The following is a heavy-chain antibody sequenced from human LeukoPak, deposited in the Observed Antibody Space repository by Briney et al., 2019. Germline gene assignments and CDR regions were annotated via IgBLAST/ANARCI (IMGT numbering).Heavy chain of an antibody. CDR1: GGSISSSPCY. J-gene: IGHJ4*02. Sequence: SETLSLTCTVSGGSISSSPCYWGWIRQPPGRELECIGTICSSGSTYYNPSLSSRVTISVDTSKNQFSLKLSSLTAADTAVYYCVKDRGNHVTDYWGQGTLVTVSS. CDR3: VKDRGNHVTDY. CDR2: ICSSGST. V-gene: IGHV4-39*07. D-gene: IGHD1-14*01.